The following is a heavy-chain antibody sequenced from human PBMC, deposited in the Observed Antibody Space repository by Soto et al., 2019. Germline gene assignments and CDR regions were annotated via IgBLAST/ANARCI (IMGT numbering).Heavy chain of an antibody. CDR1: GYTFISYG. V-gene: IGHV1-18*01. CDR2: ISGYTGNT. J-gene: IGHJ6*02. Sequence: VQVVQSGTAVKKPGASVKVSCKTSGYTFISYGISWVRQAPGQGLEWLGWISGYTGNTDYAQKFQDRVTMTTDTSTTTAYMELRSLRSDGTAVYYCTRVSYLVRGFNHIPYGMDVWGQGTTVTVSS. CDR3: TRVSYLVRGFNHIPYGMDV. D-gene: IGHD3-10*01.